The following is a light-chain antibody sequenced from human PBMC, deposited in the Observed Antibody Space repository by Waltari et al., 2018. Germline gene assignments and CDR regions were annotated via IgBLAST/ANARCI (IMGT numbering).Light chain of an antibody. CDR1: QSIGRY. J-gene: IGKJ1*01. CDR3: QKHDRLPAT. Sequence: EIVLTQSPDTLSLSPGEIATLSCRASQSIGRYLVWYQQKPGQAPRLIIYGASTRASGIPDRFSGSGSGTDFSLTSSRLEPEDFAVYHCQKHDRLPATCGQGTKVEIK. CDR2: GAS. V-gene: IGKV3-20*01.